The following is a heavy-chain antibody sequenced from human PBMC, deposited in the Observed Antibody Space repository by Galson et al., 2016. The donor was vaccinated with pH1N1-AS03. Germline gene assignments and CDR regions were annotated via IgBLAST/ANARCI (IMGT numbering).Heavy chain of an antibody. CDR2: VYWDETR. V-gene: IGHV2-5*02. CDR1: GVSVTSSGVG. D-gene: IGHD2/OR15-2a*01. CDR3: ALPNSGGNAFEI. J-gene: IGHJ3*02. Sequence: PALVKPTQTLTLTCSVSGVSVTSSGVGVGWFRQPPGKALEWLALVYWDETRRYSPSLKNRLTITKDSSKNQVVLTVTSVDHMDIATYFCALPNSGGNAFEIWGPGTMVTVSS.